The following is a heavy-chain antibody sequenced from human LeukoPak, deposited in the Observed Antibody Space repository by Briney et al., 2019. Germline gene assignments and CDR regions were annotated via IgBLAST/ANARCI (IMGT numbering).Heavy chain of an antibody. CDR1: GFTFDDYG. CDR3: ASGGFGDTPYYFDY. V-gene: IGHV3-20*04. Sequence: PGGSLRLSCAASGFTFDDYGMSWVRQAPGKGLEWVSGINWNGGSTGYADSVKGRFTISRDNAKNSLYLQMNSLRAEDTALYYCASGGFGDTPYYFDYWGQGTLVTVSS. CDR2: INWNGGST. J-gene: IGHJ4*02. D-gene: IGHD3-10*01.